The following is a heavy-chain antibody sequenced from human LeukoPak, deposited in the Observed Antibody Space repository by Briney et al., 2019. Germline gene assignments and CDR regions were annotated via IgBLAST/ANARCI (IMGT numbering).Heavy chain of an antibody. Sequence: GGSLRLSRAASGFTFSSYAMSWVRQAPGKGLEWVSAISSSGGRTYYADSVKGRFTISRDNSKNALYLQMNSLRAEDTAVYYCAKEDGYGAKNYWGQGTLVTVSS. V-gene: IGHV3-23*01. D-gene: IGHD4-17*01. CDR2: ISSSGGRT. CDR3: AKEDGYGAKNY. J-gene: IGHJ4*02. CDR1: GFTFSSYA.